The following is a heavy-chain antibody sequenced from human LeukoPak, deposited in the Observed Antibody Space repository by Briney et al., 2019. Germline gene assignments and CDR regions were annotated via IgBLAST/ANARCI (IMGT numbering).Heavy chain of an antibody. V-gene: IGHV4-34*01. CDR2: INHRGST. J-gene: IGHJ4*02. CDR3: AREGSGWWGHKSSVGY. D-gene: IGHD6-19*01. Sequence: SETLSLTCAVYGGSFSGYYWSWIRQPPGKGLEWIGEINHRGSTNYNLSRKSRVTISVDTCKNQFALKLSSVTAADTAVYYCAREGSGWWGHKSSVGYWGQGTLVTVSS. CDR1: GGSFSGYY.